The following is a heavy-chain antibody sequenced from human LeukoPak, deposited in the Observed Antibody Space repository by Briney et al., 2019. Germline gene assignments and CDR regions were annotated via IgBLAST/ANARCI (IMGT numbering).Heavy chain of an antibody. D-gene: IGHD1-26*01. CDR2: ISSSSTYI. V-gene: IGHV3-21*01. Sequence: GSLRLSCAASGFTFSSYSMNWVRQAPGKRLEWVASISSSSTYIYYADSVKGRFTISRDNAKNSLYLQMNSLRAEDMAVYYCARVYSGSYCADYWGQGTLVTVSS. CDR3: ARVYSGSYCADY. J-gene: IGHJ4*02. CDR1: GFTFSSYS.